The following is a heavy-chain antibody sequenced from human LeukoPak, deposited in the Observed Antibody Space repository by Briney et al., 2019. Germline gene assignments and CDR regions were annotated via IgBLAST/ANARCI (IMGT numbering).Heavy chain of an antibody. CDR1: GGSISSNTYY. V-gene: IGHV4-39*01. J-gene: IGHJ4*01. D-gene: IGHD6-13*01. Sequence: PSETLSLTCTVSGGSISSNTYYWGWIRQPPGKGLEWIGSFSYSGNTYYNPSLKSRVAISGATSKKQFSLQLTSVTAADTAVYYCARHVLFSSSWYVFDYWGRGTLVAVSS. CDR2: FSYSGNT. CDR3: ARHVLFSSSWYVFDY.